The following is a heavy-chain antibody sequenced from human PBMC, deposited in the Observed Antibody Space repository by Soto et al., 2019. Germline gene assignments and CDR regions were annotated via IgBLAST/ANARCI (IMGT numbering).Heavy chain of an antibody. D-gene: IGHD3-10*01. CDR2: ISSSSSYI. Sequence: GGSLRLSCAASGFTFSSYSMNWVRQAPGKGLEWVSSISSSSSYIYYADSVKGRFTISRDNAKNSLYLQMNSLRAEDTAVYYCARDTSLYGSGTDYSDYWGQGTLVTVSS. J-gene: IGHJ4*02. CDR3: ARDTSLYGSGTDYSDY. V-gene: IGHV3-21*01. CDR1: GFTFSSYS.